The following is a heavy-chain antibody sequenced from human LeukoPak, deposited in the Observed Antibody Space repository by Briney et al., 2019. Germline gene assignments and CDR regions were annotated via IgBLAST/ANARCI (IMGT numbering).Heavy chain of an antibody. J-gene: IGHJ4*02. CDR3: ARYSSGYYRIDY. V-gene: IGHV4-59*08. Sequence: PSETLSLTCTVSGGSISSYDWSWIRQPPGKGLEWIGYVFHSGSTNYNPSLKSRVTISVDTSKNQFSLKLTSVTAADTAVYYCARYSSGYYRIDYWGQGTLVTVSS. CDR2: VFHSGST. CDR1: GGSISSYD. D-gene: IGHD3-22*01.